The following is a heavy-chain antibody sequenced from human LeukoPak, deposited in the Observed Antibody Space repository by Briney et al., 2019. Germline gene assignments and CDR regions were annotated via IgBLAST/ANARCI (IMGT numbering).Heavy chain of an antibody. J-gene: IGHJ5*02. Sequence: PSETLSLTCAVYGGSFSGYYWSWIRQPPGKGLEWIGEINHSGSTNYNPSLKSRVTISVDTSKNQFSLKLSSVTAADTAVYYCASRRGVRPAKKLRGGNWFDPWGQGTLVTVSS. CDR1: GGSFSGYY. D-gene: IGHD2-2*01. CDR3: ASRRGVRPAKKLRGGNWFDP. CDR2: INHSGST. V-gene: IGHV4-34*01.